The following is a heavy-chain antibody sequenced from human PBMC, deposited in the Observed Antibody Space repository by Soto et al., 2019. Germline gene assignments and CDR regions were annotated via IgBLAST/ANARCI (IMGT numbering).Heavy chain of an antibody. CDR2: IYYSGST. J-gene: IGHJ5*02. CDR1: GGSVSSGSYY. V-gene: IGHV4-61*01. CDR3: ARTHPNNDYYGSGSYYQGWFDP. Sequence: SETLSLTCTVSGGSVSSGSYYWSWIRQPPGKGLEWIGYIYYSGSTNYNPSLKSRVTISVDTSKNQFSLKLSSVTAADTAVYYCARTHPNNDYYGSGSYYQGWFDPWGQGTLVTVSS. D-gene: IGHD3-10*01.